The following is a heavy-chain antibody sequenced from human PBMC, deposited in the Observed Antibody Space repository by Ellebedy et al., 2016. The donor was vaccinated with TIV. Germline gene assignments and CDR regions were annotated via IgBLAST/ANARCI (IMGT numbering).Heavy chain of an antibody. V-gene: IGHV5-51*01. J-gene: IGHJ4*02. CDR1: GYSFTDYW. CDR2: IYPGDSDT. Sequence: GESLKISCKGSGYSFTDYWIGWVRHMPGKGLEWMGIIYPGDSDTRYSPSFQGQVTISVDKSRSTAYLQWGSLKASDTAMYYCATSAFYSRWYYFDYWGQGTLVTVSS. CDR3: ATSAFYSRWYYFDY. D-gene: IGHD6-13*01.